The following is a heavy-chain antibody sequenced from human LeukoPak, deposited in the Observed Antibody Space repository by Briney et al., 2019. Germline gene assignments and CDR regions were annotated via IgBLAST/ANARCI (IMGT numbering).Heavy chain of an antibody. V-gene: IGHV1-69*05. Sequence: SVKVSCKASGYTFTGYYMHWVRQAPGQGLEWMGGIIPIFGTANYAQKFQGRVTITTDESTSTAYMELSSLRSEDTAVYYCASPDPYCSGGSCYLGYWGQGTLVTVSS. CDR2: IIPIFGTA. D-gene: IGHD2-15*01. J-gene: IGHJ4*02. CDR1: GYTFTGYY. CDR3: ASPDPYCSGGSCYLGY.